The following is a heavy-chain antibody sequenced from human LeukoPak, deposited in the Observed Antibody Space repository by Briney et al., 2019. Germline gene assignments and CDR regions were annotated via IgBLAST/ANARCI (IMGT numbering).Heavy chain of an antibody. CDR1: VYSISSGYY. D-gene: IGHD3-22*01. Sequence: PSETLSLSCGVSVYSISSGYYWGWLWQPPWKGLKWIGSIYHSGSTYYTQSFKGRVTISVDTSMSQSYLKLSSVTAADTAVYYCARHGDSSGIDYWYQG. CDR2: IYHSGST. CDR3: ARHGDSSGIDY. V-gene: IGHV4-38-2*01. J-gene: IGHJ4*02.